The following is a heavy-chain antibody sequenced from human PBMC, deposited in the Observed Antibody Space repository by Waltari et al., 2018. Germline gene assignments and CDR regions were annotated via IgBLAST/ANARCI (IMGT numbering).Heavy chain of an antibody. D-gene: IGHD6-19*01. Sequence: EVQLVQSGAEVKKPGESLKISCKGSGYSFTSYWIGWVRQMPGKGLGWMGIIYPGDSDTSYSPSFQGQVTISADKSISTAYLQWSSLKASDTAMYYCARTPFSIAVADPYYYYGMDVWGQGTTVTVSS. CDR2: IYPGDSDT. CDR3: ARTPFSIAVADPYYYYGMDV. V-gene: IGHV5-51*01. CDR1: GYSFTSYW. J-gene: IGHJ6*02.